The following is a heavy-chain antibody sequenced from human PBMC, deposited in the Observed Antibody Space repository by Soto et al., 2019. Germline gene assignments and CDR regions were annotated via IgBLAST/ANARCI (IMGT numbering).Heavy chain of an antibody. CDR1: GFTFNSYA. Sequence: EVQLLESGGGLVQRGGSLRLSCAASGFTFNSYAMSWVRQAPGKGLEWVSTISGSGDRTYYADSVNGRFTISRDNSNNTLDLQMNSRRAEDTGVYYCAKEQSGDLGDYWGQGTLVTVSS. D-gene: IGHD2-21*02. V-gene: IGHV3-23*01. CDR2: ISGSGDRT. J-gene: IGHJ4*02. CDR3: AKEQSGDLGDY.